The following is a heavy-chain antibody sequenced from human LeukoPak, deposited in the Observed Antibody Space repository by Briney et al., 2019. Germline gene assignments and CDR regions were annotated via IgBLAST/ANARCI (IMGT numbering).Heavy chain of an antibody. Sequence: GGSLRLSCAASGFTFSSYSMNWVRQAPGKGLEWVSSISSSSSYIYYADSVKGRFTISRDNAKNSLYLQMNSLRAEDTAVYYCARAALGYYDRLFDYWGQGTLVTVSS. D-gene: IGHD3-22*01. CDR1: GFTFSSYS. V-gene: IGHV3-21*01. CDR2: ISSSSSYI. CDR3: ARAALGYYDRLFDY. J-gene: IGHJ4*02.